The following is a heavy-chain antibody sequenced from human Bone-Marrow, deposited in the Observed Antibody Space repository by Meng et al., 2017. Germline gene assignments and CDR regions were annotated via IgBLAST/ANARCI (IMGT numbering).Heavy chain of an antibody. CDR3: VRAGSVNWDGREYNWFDS. Sequence: SETLSLTCAISGDSVSSHDAAWNWIGQSPSRGLEWLARTYYRSKWFSNYADSVKSRMFIDQDTSKNQFSLQLNFVTPEDTAVYYCVRAGSVNWDGREYNWFDSWGQGILVTVSS. CDR1: GDSVSSHDAA. V-gene: IGHV6-1*01. J-gene: IGHJ5*01. D-gene: IGHD1-1*01. CDR2: TYYRSKWFS.